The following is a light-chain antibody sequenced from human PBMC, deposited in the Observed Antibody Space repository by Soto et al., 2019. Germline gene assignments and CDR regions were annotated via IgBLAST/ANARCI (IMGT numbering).Light chain of an antibody. Sequence: QLVLTQPASLSASPGASASLTCTLRSGINVGTYRIYWYQQKPGSPPQYLLRYKSDSDKQQGSGVPSRFSGYKDASANAGILLISGLQSEDEADYYCMIWHSSAYVFGTGTKVTVL. V-gene: IGLV5-45*01. CDR3: MIWHSSAYV. CDR2: YKSDSDK. J-gene: IGLJ1*01. CDR1: SGINVGTYR.